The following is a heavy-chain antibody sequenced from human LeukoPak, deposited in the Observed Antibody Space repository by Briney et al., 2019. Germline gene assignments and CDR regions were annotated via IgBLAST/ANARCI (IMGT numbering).Heavy chain of an antibody. CDR2: INTNTGNP. CDR3: AREGEADILTGYEFDY. D-gene: IGHD3-9*01. V-gene: IGHV7-4-1*01. Sequence: ASVKVSCKASGYTFTSYDIDWVRQAPGQGLEWMGWINTNTGNPTYAQGFTGRFVFSLDTSVSTAYLQIRSLKAEDSAVYYCAREGEADILTGYEFDYWGQGTLVTVSS. J-gene: IGHJ4*02. CDR1: GYTFTSYD.